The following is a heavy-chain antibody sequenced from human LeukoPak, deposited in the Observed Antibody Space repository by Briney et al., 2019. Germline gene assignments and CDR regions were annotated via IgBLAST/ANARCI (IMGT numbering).Heavy chain of an antibody. J-gene: IGHJ4*02. D-gene: IGHD1-1*01. CDR3: VKPYHHQDASGSITTAFYFDL. V-gene: IGHV4-39*01. Sequence: SETLSLTCTVSGGSFSGRSYYWAWIRQSPGKGLEWIGSICSGGSTFYTPSLKSRVAISVDTSKNHFSLRLSSATAADTAVYYCVKPYHHQDASGSITTAFYFDLWGQGILVTVSS. CDR2: ICSGGST. CDR1: GGSFSGRSYY.